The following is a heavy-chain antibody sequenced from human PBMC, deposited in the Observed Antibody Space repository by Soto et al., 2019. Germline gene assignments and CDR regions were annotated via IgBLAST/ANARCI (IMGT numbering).Heavy chain of an antibody. J-gene: IGHJ4*02. CDR2: VYSGGAT. Sequence: EVRLVESGGGLVQPGGSLRLSCAAFGFTVSSNYMTWVRLAPGKGLEWVSLVYSGGATHYAASVKGRFTISTHSSQNTLFLQMNSLRTKDTATYYCVRGRYGSEIHWGQGTKVTVSS. CDR3: VRGRYGSEIH. CDR1: GFTVSSNY. V-gene: IGHV3-53*04. D-gene: IGHD3-10*01.